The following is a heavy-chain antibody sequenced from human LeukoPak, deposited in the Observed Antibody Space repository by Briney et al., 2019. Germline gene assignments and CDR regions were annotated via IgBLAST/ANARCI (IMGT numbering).Heavy chain of an antibody. CDR3: AKSLSYFDWSPLNY. Sequence: GRSLRLSCAASGFTFDDYAMHWVRQPPGKGLEWVSGIGWNGGSIGYADSVKGRITISRDNAKNSLYLQMNSLRAEDTALYYCAKSLSYFDWSPLNYWGQGTLVTVSS. D-gene: IGHD3-9*01. CDR2: IGWNGGSI. CDR1: GFTFDDYA. V-gene: IGHV3-9*01. J-gene: IGHJ4*02.